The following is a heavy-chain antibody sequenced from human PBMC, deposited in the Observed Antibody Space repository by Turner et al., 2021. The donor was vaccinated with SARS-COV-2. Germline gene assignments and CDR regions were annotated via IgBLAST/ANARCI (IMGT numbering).Heavy chain of an antibody. D-gene: IGHD3-22*01. V-gene: IGHV4-39*01. CDR1: GGSISSSSYY. CDR3: ARQDRITMIYAFDI. Sequence: QLQLQESGPGLVKPSETLSLTCTVSGGSISSSSYYWGWIRQPQGKGLEWIGSIFYSGNTYYNPSLKSRVIISVDTSKNQFSLKLSSVTAADTAVYYCARQDRITMIYAFDIWGQGTMVTVSS. J-gene: IGHJ3*02. CDR2: IFYSGNT.